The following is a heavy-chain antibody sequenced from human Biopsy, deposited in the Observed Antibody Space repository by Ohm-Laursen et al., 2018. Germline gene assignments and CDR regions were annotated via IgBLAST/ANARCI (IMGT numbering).Heavy chain of an antibody. V-gene: IGHV3-23*01. CDR3: SKLGGDPAPFDRASDV. CDR2: IGGGGSPT. D-gene: IGHD2-21*02. CDR1: GFTFSSHA. Sequence: GSLRLSCAASGFTFSSHAMRWVRQAPGKGLEWVSAIGGGGSPTLYADSVKGRFTISRDDSKNTLYLQMNSLRVEDTAVYFCSKLGGDPAPFDRASDVWSRGTKVTVSS. J-gene: IGHJ3*01.